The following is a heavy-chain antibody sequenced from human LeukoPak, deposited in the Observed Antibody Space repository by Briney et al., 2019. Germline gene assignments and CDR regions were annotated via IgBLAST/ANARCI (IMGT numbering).Heavy chain of an antibody. CDR3: ARGGAMTPAY. CDR1: GGSISSGSYY. J-gene: IGHJ4*02. CDR2: IYTSGST. D-gene: IGHD4-17*01. V-gene: IGHV4-61*02. Sequence: SEILSLTCTVSGGSISSGSYYWRWIRQPAGKGLEWIGRIYTSGSTNYNPSLKSRVTISVDTSKNQFSLKLSSVTAADTAVYYCARGGAMTPAYWGQGTLVTVSS.